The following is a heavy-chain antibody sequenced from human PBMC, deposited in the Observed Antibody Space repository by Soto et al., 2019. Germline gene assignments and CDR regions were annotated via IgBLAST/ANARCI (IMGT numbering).Heavy chain of an antibody. J-gene: IGHJ4*02. CDR3: AKDLTWNQADY. CDR2: ISNDGSIT. CDR1: GFIFSNYW. V-gene: IGHV3-74*01. Sequence: PGGYLRLSCEASGFIFSNYWMHWVRQTPGTGLVWVSRISNDGSITNYADSVKGRFTISRDNAKNTLYLQMNSLRAEDTAVYYCAKDLTWNQADYWGQGALVTVSS. D-gene: IGHD1-1*01.